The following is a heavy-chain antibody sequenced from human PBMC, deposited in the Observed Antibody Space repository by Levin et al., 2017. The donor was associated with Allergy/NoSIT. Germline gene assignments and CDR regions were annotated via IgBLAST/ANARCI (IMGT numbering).Heavy chain of an antibody. Sequence: ASVKVSCKASGYTFTGYYMHWVRQAPGQGLEWMGWINPNSGGTNYAQEFQGRVTMTRDTSISTAYMELSRLRSDDSAVYYCARDLNTAATPFDYWGQGTLVTVSS. V-gene: IGHV1-2*02. D-gene: IGHD6-13*01. J-gene: IGHJ4*02. CDR2: INPNSGGT. CDR3: ARDLNTAATPFDY. CDR1: GYTFTGYY.